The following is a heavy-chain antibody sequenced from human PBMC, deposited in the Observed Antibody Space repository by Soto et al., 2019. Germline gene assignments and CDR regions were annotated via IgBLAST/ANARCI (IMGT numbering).Heavy chain of an antibody. CDR2: INAGNGNT. J-gene: IGHJ4*02. CDR1: GYTFTKFG. D-gene: IGHD5-18*01. CDR3: ARGLNGYLHYFDY. Sequence: GASVKVSCKSSGYTFTKFGISWVRQAPGQGLEWMGWINAGNGNTKYSQKFQGRVTITRDTSASTAYMELSSLRSEDTAVYYCARGLNGYLHYFDYWGQGTPVTVSS. V-gene: IGHV1-3*01.